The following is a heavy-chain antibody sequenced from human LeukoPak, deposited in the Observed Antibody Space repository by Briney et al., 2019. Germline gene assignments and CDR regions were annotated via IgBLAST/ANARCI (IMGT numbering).Heavy chain of an antibody. CDR1: GFTFDDYA. CDR2: ISWNSGSI. CDR3: AKGPNYYGSSGSLAFDI. Sequence: RSGGSLRLSCAASGFTFDDYAMRWVRQAPGKGLEWVSGISWNSGSIGYADSVKGRFTISRDNAKNSLYLQMNSLRAEDTALYYCAKGPNYYGSSGSLAFDIWGQGTMVTVSS. V-gene: IGHV3-9*01. J-gene: IGHJ3*02. D-gene: IGHD3-22*01.